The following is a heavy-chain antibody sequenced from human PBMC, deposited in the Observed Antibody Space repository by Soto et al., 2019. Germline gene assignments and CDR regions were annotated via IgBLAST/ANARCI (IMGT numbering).Heavy chain of an antibody. D-gene: IGHD6-13*01. CDR2: IYYSGST. Sequence: LSLTCTVSGGSISSGDYYWSWIRQPPGKGLEWIGYIYYSGSTYYNPSLKSRVTISVDTSKNQFPLKLSSVTAADTAVYYCARAPRYSSSWYSNYYYYYGMDVWGQGTTVTVSS. CDR3: ARAPRYSSSWYSNYYYYYGMDV. CDR1: GGSISSGDYY. J-gene: IGHJ6*02. V-gene: IGHV4-30-4*01.